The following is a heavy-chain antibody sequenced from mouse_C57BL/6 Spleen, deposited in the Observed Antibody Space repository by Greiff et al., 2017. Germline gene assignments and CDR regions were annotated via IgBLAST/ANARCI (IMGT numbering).Heavy chain of an antibody. D-gene: IGHD4-1*01. CDR3: ARAGTFAY. V-gene: IGHV1-82*01. CDR2: IYPGDGDT. J-gene: IGHJ3*01. Sequence: QVQLQQSGPELVKPGASVKISCKASGYAFSSSWMNWVKQRPGKGLEWIGRIYPGDGDTNYNGKFKGKATLTADKSSSTAYMQLSSLTSEDSAVYFCARAGTFAYWGQGTLVTVSA. CDR1: GYAFSSSW.